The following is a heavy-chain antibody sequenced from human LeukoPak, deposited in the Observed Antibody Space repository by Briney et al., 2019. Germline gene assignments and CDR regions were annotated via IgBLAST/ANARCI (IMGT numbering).Heavy chain of an antibody. CDR1: GFTFSSYA. CDR3: AEGHCSTTGCSLCSFDY. J-gene: IGHJ4*02. CDR2: ISGSGSST. D-gene: IGHD2-2*01. V-gene: IGHV3-23*01. Sequence: GGSLRLSCAASGFTFSSYAMSWVRQAPGKGLEWVSGISGSGSSTYYADSVKGRFTISRDNSKNTLYLQINSLRAEDTALYYCAEGHCSTTGCSLCSFDYWGQGNLVTVSS.